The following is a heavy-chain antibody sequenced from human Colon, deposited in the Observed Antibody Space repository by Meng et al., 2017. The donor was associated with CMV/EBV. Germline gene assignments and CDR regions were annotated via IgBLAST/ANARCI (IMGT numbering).Heavy chain of an antibody. J-gene: IGHJ4*02. CDR2: INTDGSTT. CDR3: ASRDY. CDR1: GFTFSSKW. Sequence: EVQLVESGGGLVQPGGSVRLSCAASGFTFSSKWMHWVRQGPGKGLVWVSRINTDGSTTYYADSVKGRFTISRDNAKNTLYLQMNSLRAEDTAVYYCASRDYWGQGTLVTVSS. V-gene: IGHV3-74*01.